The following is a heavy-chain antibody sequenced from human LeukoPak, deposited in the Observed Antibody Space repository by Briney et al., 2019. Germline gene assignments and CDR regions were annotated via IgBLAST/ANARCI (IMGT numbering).Heavy chain of an antibody. CDR2: IYYSGST. V-gene: IGHV4-31*03. D-gene: IGHD2-15*01. CDR1: GGSISSGGYY. Sequence: NPSETLSLTCTVSGGSISSGGYYWSWIRQHPGKGLEWIGYIYYSGSTYYNPSLKSRVTISVDTSKNQFSLKLSSVTAADTAVYYCASSYCSGGSRYEPSMDVWGQGTTVTVSS. J-gene: IGHJ6*02. CDR3: ASSYCSGGSRYEPSMDV.